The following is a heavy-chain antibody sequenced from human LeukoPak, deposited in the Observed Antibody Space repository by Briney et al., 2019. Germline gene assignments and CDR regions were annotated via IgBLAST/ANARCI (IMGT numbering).Heavy chain of an antibody. D-gene: IGHD2-2*01. V-gene: IGHV4-34*01. CDR2: INHSGST. J-gene: IGHJ6*02. CDR1: GGSFSGYY. CDR3: AGIVVTALYYYYGMDV. Sequence: SETLSLTCAVYGGSFSGYYWSWIRQPPGKGLELVGEINHSGSTNYNPSLKSRVTISVDTSQNQFSLKLSSVTAADTAVYYCAGIVVTALYYYYGMDVWGQGTTVTVSS.